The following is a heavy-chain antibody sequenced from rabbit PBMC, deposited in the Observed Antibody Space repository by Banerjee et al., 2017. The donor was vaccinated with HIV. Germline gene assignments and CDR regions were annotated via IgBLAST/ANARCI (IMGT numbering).Heavy chain of an antibody. CDR3: ARDLAGVIGWNFGL. CDR2: IYTGTSGST. J-gene: IGHJ4*01. D-gene: IGHD4-1*01. Sequence: CKDSGFDLSSYYYICWVRQAPEKGLELIACIYTGTSGSTWYANWAKGRFIISKTSSTTVTLQMTILTAADTATYFCARDLAGVIGWNFGLWGPGTLVTVS. CDR1: GFDLSSYYY. V-gene: IGHV1S40*01.